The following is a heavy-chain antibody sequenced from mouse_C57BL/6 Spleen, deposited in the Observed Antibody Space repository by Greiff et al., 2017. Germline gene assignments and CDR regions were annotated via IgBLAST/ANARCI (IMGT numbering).Heavy chain of an antibody. Sequence: QVQLKESGAELAKPGASVKLSCKASGYTFTSYWMHWVKQRPGQGLEWIGYINPSSGYTKYNQKFKDKATLTADKSSSTAYMQLSSLTYEDSAVYYCAREVPPTAQATDYWGQGTTLTVAS. CDR1: GYTFTSYW. J-gene: IGHJ2*01. CDR3: AREVPPTAQATDY. CDR2: INPSSGYT. V-gene: IGHV1-7*01. D-gene: IGHD3-2*02.